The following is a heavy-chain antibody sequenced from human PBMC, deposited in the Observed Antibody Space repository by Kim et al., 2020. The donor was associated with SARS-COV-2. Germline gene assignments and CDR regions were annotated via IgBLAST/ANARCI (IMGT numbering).Heavy chain of an antibody. Sequence: ASVKVSCKASGYTFTSYAINWVRQAPGQGLEWMGWINTNTGNPTYAQGFTGRFVFSLDTSVSTAYLQISSLKAEETAVYYCARDRETPAYYGSGSYELDPWGQGTLVTVSS. CDR1: GYTFTSYA. CDR2: INTNTGNP. CDR3: ARDRETPAYYGSGSYELDP. J-gene: IGHJ5*02. V-gene: IGHV7-4-1*02. D-gene: IGHD3-10*01.